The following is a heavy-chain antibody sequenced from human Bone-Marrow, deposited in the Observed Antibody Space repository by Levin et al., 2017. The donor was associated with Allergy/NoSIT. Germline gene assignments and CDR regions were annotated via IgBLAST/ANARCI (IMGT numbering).Heavy chain of an antibody. D-gene: IGHD2-15*01. CDR3: ARGSWWFPTSPLLSASNWFDP. CDR2: INSDGSST. Sequence: GESLKISCAASGFTFSSYWMHWVRQAPGKGLVWVSRINSDGSSTSYADSVKGRFTISRDNAKNTLYLQMNSLRAEDTAVYYCARGSWWFPTSPLLSASNWFDPWGQGTLVTVSS. CDR1: GFTFSSYW. J-gene: IGHJ5*02. V-gene: IGHV3-74*01.